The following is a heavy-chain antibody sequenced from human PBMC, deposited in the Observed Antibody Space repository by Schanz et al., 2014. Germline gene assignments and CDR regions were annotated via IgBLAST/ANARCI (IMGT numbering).Heavy chain of an antibody. V-gene: IGHV1-46*02. CDR1: GYSLNELS. CDR3: ARDGEAAAGCDY. J-gene: IGHJ4*02. CDR2: INPSGGST. Sequence: QLMQSGSEVRKPGASVKVSCKVSGYSLNELSMHWVRQAPGRGLEWMGIINPSGGSTSYAQKFQGRVTTTRDTSTSTVYMELSSLRSEDTAVYYCARDGEAAAGCDYWGQGTLVTVSS. D-gene: IGHD6-13*01.